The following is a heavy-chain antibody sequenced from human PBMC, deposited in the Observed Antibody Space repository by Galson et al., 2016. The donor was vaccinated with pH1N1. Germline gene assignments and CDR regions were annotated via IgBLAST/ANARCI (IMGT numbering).Heavy chain of an antibody. CDR3: AREGVATTVDF. J-gene: IGHJ4*02. D-gene: IGHD5-12*01. CDR2: IIPLFDTT. Sequence: SVKVSCKVSGGTFSSSAITWVRQAPGQGLEYMGRIIPLFDTTNDAQKFQGRVTMTRDTSISTAYMELTRLRSDDTAVYYCAREGVATTVDFWGQGTQVTVSS. CDR1: GGTFSSSA. V-gene: IGHV1-69*05.